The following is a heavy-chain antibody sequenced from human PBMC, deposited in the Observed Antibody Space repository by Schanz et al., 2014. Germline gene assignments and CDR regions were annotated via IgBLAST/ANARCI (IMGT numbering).Heavy chain of an antibody. J-gene: IGHJ4*02. V-gene: IGHV3-23*01. CDR1: GVTFSSYA. Sequence: EAQLLESGGGLVQPGGSLRLSCAASGVTFSSYAMSWVRQPPGKGLEWVSSIRGSGGGTDYADSVKGRFTISRDEVKHSVYLQMNGLRDEDTAVYYCATETYSSSWCFDYWGQGTLVTVSS. CDR3: ATETYSSSWCFDY. D-gene: IGHD6-13*01. CDR2: IRGSGGGT.